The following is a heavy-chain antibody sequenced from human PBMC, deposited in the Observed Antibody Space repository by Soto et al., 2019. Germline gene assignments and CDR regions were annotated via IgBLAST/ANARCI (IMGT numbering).Heavy chain of an antibody. CDR2: IYYSGST. V-gene: IGHV4-39*01. Sequence: QLQLQESGPGLVKPSETLSLTCTVSGGSISSSSYYWGWIRQPPGKGLAWIGSIYYSGSTYYNPSLKSRVTISVDISKNQFSLKLSSVTAADTAVYYCASFYCSSTSCYANYYYYYMDVWGKGTTVTVSS. D-gene: IGHD2-2*01. J-gene: IGHJ6*03. CDR1: GGSISSSSYY. CDR3: ASFYCSSTSCYANYYYYYMDV.